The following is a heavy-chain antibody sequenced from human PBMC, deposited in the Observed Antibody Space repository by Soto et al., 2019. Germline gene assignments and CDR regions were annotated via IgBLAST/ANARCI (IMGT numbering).Heavy chain of an antibody. J-gene: IGHJ4*02. CDR2: ISYTGANT. D-gene: IGHD3-22*01. CDR1: GFTFGRYA. V-gene: IGHV3-30*18. CDR3: AKHMDDSGYFYVEGADH. Sequence: GVSLRLSCVASGFTFGRYAMHLVRQFPGRGLEWVAVISYTGANTYYVGSVRGRFTISRDNSKNTLYLQMNSLRAEDTAMYYCAKHMDDSGYFYVEGADHWGQGTLVTVSS.